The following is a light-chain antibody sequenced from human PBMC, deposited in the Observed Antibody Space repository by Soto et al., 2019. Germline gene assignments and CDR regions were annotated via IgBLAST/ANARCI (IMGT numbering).Light chain of an antibody. J-gene: IGKJ4*01. CDR1: QSISSW. Sequence: DIQMTQSPSTLSAAIGDRVTITCRASQSISSWLAWYQQKPGKAPKLLIYKASSLESGVPSRFSGSGSGTEFTLTISSLQPDDFAPYYCQQHNSYPSFGGGTKVEIK. CDR2: KAS. V-gene: IGKV1-5*03. CDR3: QQHNSYPS.